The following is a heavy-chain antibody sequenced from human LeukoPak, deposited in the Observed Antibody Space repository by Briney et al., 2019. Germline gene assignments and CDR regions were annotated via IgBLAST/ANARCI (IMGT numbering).Heavy chain of an antibody. D-gene: IGHD2-2*01. Sequence: SETLSLTCTVSGGAISSYYWSWIRQPPGKGLEWIGYIYYSGSTNYNPSLKSRVTISVDTTKNQFSLKLSSVTAADTAVYYCARGSSHDAFDIWGQGTMVTVSS. CDR3: ARGSSHDAFDI. J-gene: IGHJ3*02. CDR1: GGAISSYY. CDR2: IYYSGST. V-gene: IGHV4-59*01.